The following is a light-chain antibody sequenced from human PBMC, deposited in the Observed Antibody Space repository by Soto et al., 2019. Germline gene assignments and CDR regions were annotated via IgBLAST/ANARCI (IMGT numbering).Light chain of an antibody. CDR3: QQYNSYPYT. CDR2: KES. J-gene: IGKJ2*01. CDR1: QSISSW. Sequence: DIQMTQSPSTLSASVGDRVTITCRASQSISSWLAWYQQKPGKAPKLLIYKESSLESGAPSSFSGSGAGTEFTLTISSLQPDDFASYYCQQYNSYPYTFGQGTKLEIK. V-gene: IGKV1-5*03.